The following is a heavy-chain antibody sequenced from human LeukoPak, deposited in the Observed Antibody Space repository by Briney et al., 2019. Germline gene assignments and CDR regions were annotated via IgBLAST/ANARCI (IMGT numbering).Heavy chain of an antibody. CDR2: IYPDDSNT. D-gene: IGHD3-22*01. J-gene: IGHJ4*02. CDR3: ARRFHYESRGYYLDN. Sequence: GESLKISCKGSGYRFANYWIGWVRRMPGKGLEWMGIIYPDDSNTRYSPSFQGQVSISADKSISTAYLQWSSLKASDTAMYYCARRFHYESRGYYLDNWGQGTLVTVSP. V-gene: IGHV5-51*01. CDR1: GYRFANYW.